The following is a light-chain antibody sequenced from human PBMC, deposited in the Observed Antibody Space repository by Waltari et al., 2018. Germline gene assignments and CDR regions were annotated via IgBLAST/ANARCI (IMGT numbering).Light chain of an antibody. V-gene: IGKV1-9*01. CDR3: QQVNSFRT. CDR2: AAS. Sequence: DIQLTQSPSFLSASVGDRVTITCRASKDISSYLAWYQQKPGKAPKLLIYAASTLQSGVPSRFSGSGSGTAFTLTISSLQPEDFATYYCQQVNSFRTFGQGTKVEIK. CDR1: KDISSY. J-gene: IGKJ1*01.